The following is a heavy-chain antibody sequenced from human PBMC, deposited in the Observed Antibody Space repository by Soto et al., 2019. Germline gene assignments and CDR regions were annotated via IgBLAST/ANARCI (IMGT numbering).Heavy chain of an antibody. CDR1: GGSFSGYY. D-gene: IGHD2-2*01. Sequence: QVQLQQWGAGLLKPSETLSLTCAVYGGSFSGYYWSWIRQPPGKGLEWIGEINHSGSTNYNPSLKSRVTISVDTSKIQFSLKLSSVTAADTAVYYCASRCSSTSCYVGDYYMDVWGKGTTVTVSS. V-gene: IGHV4-34*01. CDR3: ASRCSSTSCYVGDYYMDV. J-gene: IGHJ6*03. CDR2: INHSGST.